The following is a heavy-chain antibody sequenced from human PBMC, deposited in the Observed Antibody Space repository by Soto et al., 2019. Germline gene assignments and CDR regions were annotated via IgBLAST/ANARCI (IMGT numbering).Heavy chain of an antibody. CDR2: ISAYNGNT. D-gene: IGHD3-3*01. CDR3: AMVPRITIFGVVIIPYFDY. V-gene: IGHV1-18*01. CDR1: GYTFTSYG. Sequence: QVPLVQSGAEVKKPGASVKVSCKASGYTFTSYGISWVRQAPGQGLEWMGWISAYNGNTNYAQKLQGRVTMTTDTSTSTAYMELRSLRSDDTAVYYCAMVPRITIFGVVIIPYFDYWGQGTLVTVSS. J-gene: IGHJ4*02.